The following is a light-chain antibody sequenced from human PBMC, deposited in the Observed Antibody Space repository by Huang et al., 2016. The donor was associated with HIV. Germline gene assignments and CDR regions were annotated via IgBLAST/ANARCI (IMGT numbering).Light chain of an antibody. Sequence: DIQMTQSPSSLSASVGDRVTITCRASQSISGYLNWYQQKPGKAPKLLIYTASTLQSGVPSRFSCSGSGTDFTLTISSLQPEDFATYYCQQTYITPTFGGGTKVEIK. CDR1: QSISGY. CDR3: QQTYITPT. V-gene: IGKV1-39*01. CDR2: TAS. J-gene: IGKJ4*01.